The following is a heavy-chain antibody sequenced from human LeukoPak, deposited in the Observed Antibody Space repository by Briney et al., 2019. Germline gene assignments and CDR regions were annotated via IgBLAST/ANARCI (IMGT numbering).Heavy chain of an antibody. Sequence: SETLSLTCNVSAGSMIKYCWTWIRQPPGKGLEWIGYICDSGRSNYSPSLKSRVIISVDTSKNQFSLKVNSVTAADTAMYYCAGVSGPGNYVWFDPWGQGTLVTVSS. CDR1: AGSMIKYC. V-gene: IGHV4-59*01. D-gene: IGHD3-16*01. CDR2: ICDSGRS. J-gene: IGHJ5*02. CDR3: AGVSGPGNYVWFDP.